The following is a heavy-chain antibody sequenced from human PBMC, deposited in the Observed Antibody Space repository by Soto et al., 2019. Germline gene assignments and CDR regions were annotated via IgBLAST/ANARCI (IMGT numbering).Heavy chain of an antibody. D-gene: IGHD6-25*01. CDR3: ARRSSGYAFDI. J-gene: IGHJ3*02. CDR1: GGSISSSSYY. CDR2: IYYSGST. V-gene: IGHV4-39*01. Sequence: QLQLQESGPGLVKPSETLSLTCTASGGSISSSSYYWGWIRQPPGKGLEWIGSIYYSGSTYYNPSLTSRVTISVDTSKNQFSRTLSSVPAADTAVYYCARRSSGYAFDIWGQGTMVTVSS.